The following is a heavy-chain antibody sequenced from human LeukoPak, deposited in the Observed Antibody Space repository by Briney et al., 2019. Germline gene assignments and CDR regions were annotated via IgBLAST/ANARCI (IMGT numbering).Heavy chain of an antibody. V-gene: IGHV1-18*01. J-gene: IGHJ4*02. CDR1: GYTFITYG. Sequence: ASVKVSYTASGYTFITYGINWVRQAPGQGLEWMGWISVYNGNTKYAEKFQGRVTMTTDTSTSTAYMELRSLRSDDTAMYYCARDHIAVRPGHVDYWGQGTLVTVSS. CDR3: ARDHIAVRPGHVDY. CDR2: ISVYNGNT. D-gene: IGHD6-6*01.